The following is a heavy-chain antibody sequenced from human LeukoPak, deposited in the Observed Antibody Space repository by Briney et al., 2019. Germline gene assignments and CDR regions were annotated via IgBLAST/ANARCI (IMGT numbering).Heavy chain of an antibody. CDR3: ASSIHLWPYFDY. V-gene: IGHV3-21*01. Sequence: GGSLRLSCAASGFTFSSYSMNWVRQAPGKGLEWVSSISRSSSYIYYADSVKGRFTISRDNAKNSLYLQMNSLRAEDTAVYYCASSIHLWPYFDYWGQGTLVTVSS. J-gene: IGHJ4*02. CDR1: GFTFSSYS. CDR2: ISRSSSYI. D-gene: IGHD5-18*01.